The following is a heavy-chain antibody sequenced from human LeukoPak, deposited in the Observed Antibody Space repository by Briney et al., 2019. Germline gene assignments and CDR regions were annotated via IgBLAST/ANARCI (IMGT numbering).Heavy chain of an antibody. CDR3: ARSSTGTTDFDY. D-gene: IGHD1-1*01. Sequence: ASVKVSCKASGYIFTSFGICWVRQAPGQGLEWMGWISAYNGNTNYAQNLQGRVTMTTDTSTSTAYMELRTLRSDDTAVYYCARSSTGTTDFDYWGQGTLVTVSS. J-gene: IGHJ4*02. CDR1: GYIFTSFG. V-gene: IGHV1-18*01. CDR2: ISAYNGNT.